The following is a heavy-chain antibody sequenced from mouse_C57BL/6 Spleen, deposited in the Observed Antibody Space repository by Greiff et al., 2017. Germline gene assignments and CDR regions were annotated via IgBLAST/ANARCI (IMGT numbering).Heavy chain of an antibody. CDR3: ARRYYGTTGAMDY. V-gene: IGHV1-54*01. CDR2: INPGSGGT. D-gene: IGHD2-1*01. J-gene: IGHJ4*01. CDR1: GYAFTNYL. Sequence: QVQLQQSGAELVRPGTSVKVSFKASGYAFTNYLLEWVKQRPGQGLEWIGVINPGSGGTNYNEKFKGKATLTADKSSSTAYMQRSSLTSEDSAVYFCARRYYGTTGAMDYWGQGTSVTVSS.